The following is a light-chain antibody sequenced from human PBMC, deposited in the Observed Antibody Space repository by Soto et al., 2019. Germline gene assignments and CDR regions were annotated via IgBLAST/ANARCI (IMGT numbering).Light chain of an antibody. CDR2: GAS. V-gene: IGKV3-20*01. Sequence: EIVLTQSPGTLSLSPGERATLSCRASQSVSSSYLAWYQQKPGQAPRLLIYGASGRATGIPDRFSGSGSGTGFTLTISRLEPEDFAVYYCQQYGSSRGFTFGPGTKVDIK. J-gene: IGKJ3*01. CDR1: QSVSSSY. CDR3: QQYGSSRGFT.